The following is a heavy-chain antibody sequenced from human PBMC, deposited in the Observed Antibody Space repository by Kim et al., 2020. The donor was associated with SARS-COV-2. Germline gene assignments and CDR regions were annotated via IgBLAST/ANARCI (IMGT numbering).Heavy chain of an antibody. J-gene: IGHJ6*02. CDR2: ISSSSSYI. D-gene: IGHD1-26*01. CDR3: ARELLEELSNGKGGYYYGMDV. CDR1: GFTFSSYS. V-gene: IGHV3-21*01. Sequence: GGSLRLSCAASGFTFSSYSMNWVRQAPGKGLEWVSSISSSSSYIYYADSVKGRFTISRDNAKKSLYLQMNSLRAEDTAVYYCARELLEELSNGKGGYYYGMDVWGQGTTVTVSS.